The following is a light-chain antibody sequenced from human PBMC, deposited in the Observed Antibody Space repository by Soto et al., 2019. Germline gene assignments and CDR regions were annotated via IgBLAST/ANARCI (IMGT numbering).Light chain of an antibody. V-gene: IGKV3-20*01. CDR2: AAS. Sequence: EIVLTQSPGTLSLSPGEIATLSCRASQSVSSSFLAWYQQRPGQAPRLLIYAASNTAPGIPDRFSGRGSGTDFTLTISRLEPEDFAVYYCQEYGMSRTFGQGTKVEIK. CDR1: QSVSSSF. CDR3: QEYGMSRT. J-gene: IGKJ1*01.